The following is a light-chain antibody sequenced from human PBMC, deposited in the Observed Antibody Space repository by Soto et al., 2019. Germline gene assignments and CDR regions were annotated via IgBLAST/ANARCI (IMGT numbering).Light chain of an antibody. Sequence: DIQMTQSPSSLSASVGDRVTITCRASQSINNYLNWYQQKSGKAPKLLMYSASSLESGVPSSFSGSGSGPDFTLTISSLQPEDSAPYYCQQSYRTLYTFGQGPKQEIK. CDR2: SAS. CDR1: QSINNY. CDR3: QQSYRTLYT. V-gene: IGKV1-39*01. J-gene: IGKJ2*01.